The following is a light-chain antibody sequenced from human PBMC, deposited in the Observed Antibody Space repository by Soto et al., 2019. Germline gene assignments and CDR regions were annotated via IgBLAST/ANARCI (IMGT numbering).Light chain of an antibody. V-gene: IGKV3-20*01. CDR1: QSLSNFF. CDR3: QQYENSPIT. CDR2: GTS. Sequence: IVLTQSPGILSLSPGEGATLSCRASQSLSNFFLAWYQQKPGQAPRLLIYGTSIRATGIPDRFSGSGSETDFTLTVNRLEPEDFAVDYCQQYENSPITFGQGTRLEIK. J-gene: IGKJ5*01.